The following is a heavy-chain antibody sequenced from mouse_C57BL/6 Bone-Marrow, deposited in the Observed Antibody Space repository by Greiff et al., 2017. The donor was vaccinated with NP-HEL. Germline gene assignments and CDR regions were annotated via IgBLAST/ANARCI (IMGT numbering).Heavy chain of an antibody. CDR1: GYSFTSYY. D-gene: IGHD1-1*01. CDR2: IYPGSGNT. J-gene: IGHJ4*01. Sequence: QVQLQQSGPELVKPGASVKISCKASGYSFTSYYIHWVKQRPGQGLEWIGWIYPGSGNTKYNEKFKGKATLTADTSSSTAYMQLSSLTSEDSAVYYWARDYYGSSYGAMDYWGQGTSVTVSS. CDR3: ARDYYGSSYGAMDY. V-gene: IGHV1-66*01.